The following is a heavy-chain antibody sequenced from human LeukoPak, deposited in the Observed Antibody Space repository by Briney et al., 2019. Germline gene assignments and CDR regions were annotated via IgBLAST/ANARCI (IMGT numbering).Heavy chain of an antibody. D-gene: IGHD2-2*01. CDR1: GYTFTSYD. CDR2: INPNSGAT. J-gene: IGHJ5*02. CDR3: ARDGGWYQLLWWFDP. Sequence: GASVKVSCKASGYTFTSYDINWVRQATGRGLEWMGWINPNSGATKYAQKFQGRVTMTRDTSISTAYMEVSRLRFDDTAVYYCARDGGWYQLLWWFDPWGQGTLVTVSS. V-gene: IGHV1-2*02.